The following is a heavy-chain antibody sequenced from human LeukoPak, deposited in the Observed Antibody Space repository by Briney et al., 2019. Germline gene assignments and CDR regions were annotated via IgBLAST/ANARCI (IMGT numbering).Heavy chain of an antibody. CDR2: MYYSGST. Sequence: KTSETLSCTCTVSGGSVSSTRHYWGWIRQPPGKGLEWIGNMYYSGSTYYNPSLRSRVTTSVDTTTNQFSLKLGSVTAADTAVYYCARLLKYSGSYYCDFWGQGTLVTVSS. J-gene: IGHJ4*02. V-gene: IGHV4-39*01. D-gene: IGHD1-26*01. CDR3: ARLLKYSGSYYCDF. CDR1: GGSVSSTRHY.